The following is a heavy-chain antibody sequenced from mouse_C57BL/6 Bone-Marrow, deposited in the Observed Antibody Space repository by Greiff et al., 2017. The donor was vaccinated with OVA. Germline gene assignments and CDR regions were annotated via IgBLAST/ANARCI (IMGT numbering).Heavy chain of an antibody. CDR3: AIATVVATRWYFDV. V-gene: IGHV14-4*01. CDR2: IDPENGDI. J-gene: IGHJ1*03. Sequence: VQLQQSGAELVRPGASVKLSCTASGFNIKDDYMHWVKQRPEQGLEWIGWIDPENGDIEYASKFQGKATITADKSSNTAYLQLRSLTSEGTAVEYCAIATVVATRWYFDVGGTGTAVTVSS. D-gene: IGHD1-1*01. CDR1: GFNIKDDY.